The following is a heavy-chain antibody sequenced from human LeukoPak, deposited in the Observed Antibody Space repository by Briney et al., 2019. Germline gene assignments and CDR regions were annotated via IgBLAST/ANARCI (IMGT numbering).Heavy chain of an antibody. CDR1: GFTVSSNY. J-gene: IGHJ3*02. V-gene: IGHV3-66*02. Sequence: GGSLRLSCAASGFTVSSNYMSWVRQAPGKGLEWVSVIYSGGGTYYADSVKGRFTISRDNSKNTLYLQMNSLRAEDTAVYYCARESPPRYCSSTSCPRNDAFDIWGQGTMVTVSS. CDR3: ARESPPRYCSSTSCPRNDAFDI. CDR2: IYSGGGT. D-gene: IGHD2-2*01.